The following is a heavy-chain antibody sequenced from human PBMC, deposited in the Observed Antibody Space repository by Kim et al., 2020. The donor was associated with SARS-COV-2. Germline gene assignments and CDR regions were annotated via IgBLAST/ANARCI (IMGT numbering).Heavy chain of an antibody. Sequence: GGSLRLSCAASGFTFSNYPMHWVRQAPGKGLEWVADISYDASSKTFADSVKGRFTISRDNSKNTLVLQMNSLRSEDTAIYYCARDVSVSGTRAPGYWGQGSLGTVPS. CDR1: GFTFSNYP. V-gene: IGHV3-30*04. CDR2: ISYDASSK. D-gene: IGHD6-19*01. J-gene: IGHJ4*02. CDR3: ARDVSVSGTRAPGY.